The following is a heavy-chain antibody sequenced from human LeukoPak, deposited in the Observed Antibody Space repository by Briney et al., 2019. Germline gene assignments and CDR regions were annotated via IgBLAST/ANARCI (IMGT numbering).Heavy chain of an antibody. J-gene: IGHJ4*02. D-gene: IGHD3-16*02. V-gene: IGHV3-30*04. Sequence: PGGSLRLSCAASGFTFSNYAMHWVRQAPGKGLEWVAVISYDGSNKYYTDSVKGRFTISRDNAKNSLYLQMNSLRAEDTAVYYCARDRDYVWGSYPNPEFDYWGQGTLVTVSS. CDR3: ARDRDYVWGSYPNPEFDY. CDR2: ISYDGSNK. CDR1: GFTFSNYA.